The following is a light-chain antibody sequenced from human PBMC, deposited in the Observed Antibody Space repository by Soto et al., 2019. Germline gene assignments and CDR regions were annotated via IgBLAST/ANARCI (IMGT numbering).Light chain of an antibody. V-gene: IGKV3-20*01. CDR3: QQYHNSPRT. Sequence: ETVLTQSPGTLSLSPGERATLSCRASQSVGGSSLAWYQQRPGQAPRLLIYDTSTRATGIPDRFSGSGSGTDFTLTISRLEPEDFAVYSCQQYHNSPRTFGQGTRWIS. CDR2: DTS. CDR1: QSVGGSS. J-gene: IGKJ1*01.